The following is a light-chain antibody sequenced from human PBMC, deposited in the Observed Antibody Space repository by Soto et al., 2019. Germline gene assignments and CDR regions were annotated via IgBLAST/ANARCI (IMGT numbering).Light chain of an antibody. J-gene: IGLJ1*01. V-gene: IGLV1-44*01. CDR2: NNN. Sequence: QSALTQPPSASGTPGQRVTISCSGSSSNIGSSIVNWYQQLPGTAPKLLIYNNNQRPSGVPDRFSGSKSCTSASLAISGLQSEDEAAYYCAAWDDSLNGYVFGTGTKVTVL. CDR1: SSNIGSSI. CDR3: AAWDDSLNGYV.